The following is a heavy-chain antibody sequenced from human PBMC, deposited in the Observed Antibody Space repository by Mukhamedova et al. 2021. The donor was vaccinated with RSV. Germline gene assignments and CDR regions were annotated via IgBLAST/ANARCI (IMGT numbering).Heavy chain of an antibody. J-gene: IGHJ5*02. CDR3: GAFGVVEFDGNWFDP. Sequence: YAASVKGRFTISRDDSKNTAYLQMNSLKTEDTAVYYCGAFGVVEFDGNWFDPWGQGTLVTVSS. V-gene: IGHV3-73*01. D-gene: IGHD3-3*01.